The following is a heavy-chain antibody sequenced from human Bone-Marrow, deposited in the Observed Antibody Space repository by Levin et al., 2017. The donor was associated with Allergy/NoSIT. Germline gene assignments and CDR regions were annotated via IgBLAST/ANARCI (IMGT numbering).Heavy chain of an antibody. Sequence: GASVKVSCKASGYTFTNNYIHWVRHAPGQGLEWMGIINPSGGSTNYAQKFQGRVTMTRDTSTSTVYMELSSLRSADPAVYFCPRAFFGSDSYYMYYFDYWGQGALVTVSS. CDR2: INPSGGST. J-gene: IGHJ4*02. CDR1: GYTFTNNY. CDR3: PRAFFGSDSYYMYYFDY. V-gene: IGHV1-46*01. D-gene: IGHD3-10*01.